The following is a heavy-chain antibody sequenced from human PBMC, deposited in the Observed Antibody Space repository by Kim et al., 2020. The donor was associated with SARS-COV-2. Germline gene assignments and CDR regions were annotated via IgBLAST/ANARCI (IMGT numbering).Heavy chain of an antibody. J-gene: IGHJ6*02. D-gene: IGHD2-21*02. V-gene: IGHV4-61*02. Sequence: SETLSLTCTVSGGSISSGSYYWSWIRQPAGKGLEWIGRIYTSGSTNYNPSLKSRVTISVDTSKNQFSLKLSSVTAADTAVYYCARACGGDCYPTYYHYYGMGVWGQGRAVTVS. CDR3: ARACGGDCYPTYYHYYGMGV. CDR1: GGSISSGSYY. CDR2: IYTSGST.